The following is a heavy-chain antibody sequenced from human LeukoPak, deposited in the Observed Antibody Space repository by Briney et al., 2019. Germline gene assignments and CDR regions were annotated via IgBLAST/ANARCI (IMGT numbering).Heavy chain of an antibody. Sequence: SETLSLTCTVSGGSITNYYWSWIRQPPGKGLEWIGYVYYTGNTNYNPSLKGRVTISLDTSKNQFSLKLTSVTAADTAMYYCARSAGSGWYGIDSWGQGTLVTVSS. CDR1: GGSITNYY. CDR3: ARSAGSGWYGIDS. D-gene: IGHD6-19*01. J-gene: IGHJ4*02. CDR2: VYYTGNT. V-gene: IGHV4-59*12.